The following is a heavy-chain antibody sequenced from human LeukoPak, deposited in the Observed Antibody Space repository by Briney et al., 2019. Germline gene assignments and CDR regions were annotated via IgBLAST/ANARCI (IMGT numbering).Heavy chain of an antibody. CDR1: GGTFSSYA. J-gene: IGHJ6*02. D-gene: IGHD3-10*01. Sequence: GASVKVSCKASGGTFSSYAISWVRQAPGQGLEWMGWISAYNGNTNYAQKLQGRVTMTTDTSTSTAYMELRSLRSDDTAVYYCARDEGLTYYYGSGSYNRNYYYYGMDVWGQGTTVTVSS. CDR2: ISAYNGNT. V-gene: IGHV1-18*01. CDR3: ARDEGLTYYYGSGSYNRNYYYYGMDV.